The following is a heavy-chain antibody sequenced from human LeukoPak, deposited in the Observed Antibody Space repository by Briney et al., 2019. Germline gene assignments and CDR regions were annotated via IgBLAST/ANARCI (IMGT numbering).Heavy chain of an antibody. CDR1: GGSISSGGYS. V-gene: IGHV4-30-2*01. J-gene: IGHJ4*02. D-gene: IGHD3-22*01. CDR2: IYHSGST. CDR3: ARGGGYIPFDY. Sequence: SQTLSLTCAVSGGSISSGGYSWSWIRQPPGKGLEWIGYIYHSGSTYYNPSLKSRATISVDRSKNQFSLKLSSVTAADTAVYYCARGGGYIPFDYWGQGTLVTVSS.